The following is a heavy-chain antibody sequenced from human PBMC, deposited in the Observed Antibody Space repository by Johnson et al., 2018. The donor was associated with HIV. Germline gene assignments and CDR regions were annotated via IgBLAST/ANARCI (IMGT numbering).Heavy chain of an antibody. CDR3: AKDIASGYTNGGTLDI. CDR2: ISYDGSNK. CDR1: GFSFSDYY. D-gene: IGHD6-19*01. Sequence: QVQLVESGGGLVKPGGSLRLSCAASGFSFSDYYMSWIRQAPGKGLEWVAVISYDGSNKYYADSVKGRFTISRDNSKNSLYLQMNSLRPEDTGLYYCAKDIASGYTNGGTLDIWGQGTMVTVSS. V-gene: IGHV3-30*18. J-gene: IGHJ3*02.